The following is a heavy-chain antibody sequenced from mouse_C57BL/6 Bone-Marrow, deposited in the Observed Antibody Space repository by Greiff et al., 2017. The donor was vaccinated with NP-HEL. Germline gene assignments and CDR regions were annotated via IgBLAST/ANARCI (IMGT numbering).Heavy chain of an antibody. CDR3: GSYSWFAY. D-gene: IGHD2-12*01. J-gene: IGHJ3*01. Sequence: VQRVESGPGLVAPSQSLSITCTVSGFSLTSYCVSWVRQPPGKGLEWLGVICRDGSTTYHSALISRLGISKDNSKSHVFLKLNSLQTDDTDTYYCGSYSWFAYWGQGTLVTVSA. CDR1: GFSLTSYC. CDR2: ICRDGST. V-gene: IGHV2-3*01.